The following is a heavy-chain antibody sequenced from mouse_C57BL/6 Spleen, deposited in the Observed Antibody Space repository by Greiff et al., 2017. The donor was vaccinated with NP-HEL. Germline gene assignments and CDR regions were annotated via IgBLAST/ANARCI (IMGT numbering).Heavy chain of an antibody. CDR2: IRNKANGYTT. J-gene: IGHJ4*01. V-gene: IGHV7-3*01. CDR1: GFTFTDYY. CDR3: ARDGGGVDY. Sequence: EVMLVESGGGLVQPGGSLSLSCAASGFTFTDYYMSWVRQPPGQALEWLGFIRNKANGYTTEYSASVKGRFTISRDEYQSILYVQMNALRAEDSATYFCARDGGGVDYWGQGTSVTVSS.